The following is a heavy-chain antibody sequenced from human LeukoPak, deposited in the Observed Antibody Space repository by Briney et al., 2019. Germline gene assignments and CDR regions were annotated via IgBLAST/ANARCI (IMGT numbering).Heavy chain of an antibody. D-gene: IGHD3-22*01. CDR1: GFTFSSYG. J-gene: IGHJ6*02. CDR3: ARDTYYYDSSGYYYVFYYYGMDV. V-gene: IGHV3-30*03. CDR2: ISYDGSNK. Sequence: GRSLRLSCAASGFTFSSYGMHWVRQAPGKGLEWVAVISYDGSNKYYADSVKGRFTISRDNSKNTLYLQMNSLRAEDTAVYYCARDTYYYDSSGYYYVFYYYGMDVWGQGTTVTVSS.